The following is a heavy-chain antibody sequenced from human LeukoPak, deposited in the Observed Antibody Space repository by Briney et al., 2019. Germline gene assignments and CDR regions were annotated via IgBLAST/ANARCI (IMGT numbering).Heavy chain of an antibody. D-gene: IGHD3-10*01. V-gene: IGHV3-21*01. CDR1: GFTFSSYS. CDR3: ARGGGSGNLNYFDY. J-gene: IGHJ4*02. Sequence: GGSLRLSCAASGFTFSSYSMNWVRQAPGKGLEWVSSISSSSSYIYYADSVKGRFTISRDNAKNSLYLQMNSLRAEDTAVYYCARGGGSGNLNYFDYWGQGTLVTVSS. CDR2: ISSSSSYI.